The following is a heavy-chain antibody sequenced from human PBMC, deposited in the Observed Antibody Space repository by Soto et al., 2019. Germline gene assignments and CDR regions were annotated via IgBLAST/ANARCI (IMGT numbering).Heavy chain of an antibody. V-gene: IGHV4-30-2*01. CDR3: ANTEKGAFDI. J-gene: IGHJ3*02. CDR1: GGSISSGGYS. CDR2: IYHSGST. Sequence: QLLESGSGLVKPSQTLSLTCAVSGGSISSGGYSWSWIRQPPGKGLEWIGYIYHSGSTYYNPSLKSRVTISVDRSKNQFSLKLSSVTAADTAVYYCANTEKGAFDIWGQGTMVTVSS.